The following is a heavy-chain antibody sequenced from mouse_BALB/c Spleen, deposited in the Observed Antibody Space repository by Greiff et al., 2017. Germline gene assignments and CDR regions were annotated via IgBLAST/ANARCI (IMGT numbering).Heavy chain of an antibody. CDR2: ISNGGGST. CDR1: GFTFSSYT. Sequence: EVKLVESGGGLVQPGGSLKLSCAASGFTFSSYTMSWVRQTPEKRLEWVAYISNGGGSTYYPDTVKGRFTISRDNAKNTLYLQMSSLKSEDTAMYYCARHDYDVWYFDVWGAGTTVTVSS. V-gene: IGHV5-12-2*01. CDR3: ARHDYDVWYFDV. J-gene: IGHJ1*01. D-gene: IGHD2-4*01.